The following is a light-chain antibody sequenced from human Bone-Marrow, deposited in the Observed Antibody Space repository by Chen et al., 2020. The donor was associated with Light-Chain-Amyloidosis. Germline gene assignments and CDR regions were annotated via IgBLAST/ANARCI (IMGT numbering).Light chain of an antibody. CDR1: DLPTKY. J-gene: IGLJ2*01. CDR2: RAT. Sequence: SYELTQPPSVSVSPGQTASITCSGDDLPTKYAYWYQQKPGQAPVLVIHRATERPSGISERFSGSSSGTTATLTISGVQAEDEADYHCQSADSSGTYEVIFGGGTKLTVL. V-gene: IGLV3-25*03. CDR3: QSADSSGTYEVI.